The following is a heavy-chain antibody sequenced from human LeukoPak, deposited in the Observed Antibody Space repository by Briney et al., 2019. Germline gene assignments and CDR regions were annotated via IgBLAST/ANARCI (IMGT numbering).Heavy chain of an antibody. CDR1: GFTFTSYV. J-gene: IGHJ4*02. CDR2: IVGTGVNT. D-gene: IGHD3-10*01. CDR3: TRAPQQPRSCNDY. Sequence: QPGGSLRLSCAASGFTFTSYVMAWVRHAPGKGLEWVSSIVGTGVNTYYADSVKGRFTVSRDNSKNTMFLQMNNLRAEDTAVYFCTRAPQQPRSCNDYWGQGTLVTVSS. V-gene: IGHV3-23*01.